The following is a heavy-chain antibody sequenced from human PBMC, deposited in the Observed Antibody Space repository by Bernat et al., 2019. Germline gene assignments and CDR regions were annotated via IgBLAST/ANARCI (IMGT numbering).Heavy chain of an antibody. CDR1: GYTFTSYG. CDR2: ISAYNGNT. CDR3: ARVANYDMLAGDYVLHYYDY. J-gene: IGHJ4*02. V-gene: IGHV1-18*01. Sequence: QVQLVQSGAEVKKPGASVKVSCKASGYTFTSYGISWVRQAPGQWLEWMGWISAYNGNTNYAQKLQGRVTMTTDTSTSTAYMELRRLRSDDTAVYYCARVANYDMLAGDYVLHYYDYWGQGTLVTVSS. D-gene: IGHD3-9*01.